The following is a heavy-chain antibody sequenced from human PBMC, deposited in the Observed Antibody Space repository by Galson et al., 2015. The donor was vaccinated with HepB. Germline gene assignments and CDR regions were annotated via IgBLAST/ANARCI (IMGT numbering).Heavy chain of an antibody. CDR3: AKDRRESLWVGESSRHDMDV. J-gene: IGHJ6*02. CDR2: ITGTGTYT. D-gene: IGHD3-10*01. CDR1: EFTLSNYV. Sequence: SLRLSCAASEFTLSNYVMSWVRQAPGEGLEWVSTITGTGTYTYYADSVKGRFTTSRDNSKNTLFLQMNSLRAEDTAVYYCAKDRRESLWVGESSRHDMDVWGQGTTVTVSS. V-gene: IGHV3-23*01.